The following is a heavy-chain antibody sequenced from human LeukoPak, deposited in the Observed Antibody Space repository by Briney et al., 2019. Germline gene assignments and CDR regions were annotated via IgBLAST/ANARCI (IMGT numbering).Heavy chain of an antibody. CDR3: AKGSYYDSSGYATPPVYFDY. CDR1: EFTFSSYA. Sequence: PGGSLRLSCAASEFTFSSYAMSWVRQAPGKGLEWVSAISGSGGSTYYADSVKGRFTISRDNSKNTLYLQMNSLRAEDTAVYYCAKGSYYDSSGYATPPVYFDYWGQGTLVTVSS. CDR2: ISGSGGST. D-gene: IGHD3-22*01. J-gene: IGHJ4*02. V-gene: IGHV3-23*01.